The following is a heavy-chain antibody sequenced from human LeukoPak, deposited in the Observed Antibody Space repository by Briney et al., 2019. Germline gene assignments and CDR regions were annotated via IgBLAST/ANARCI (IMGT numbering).Heavy chain of an antibody. D-gene: IGHD2-2*01. Sequence: PSETLSLTCAVSGGSISRYYWSWIRQPPGKGLEWLGYISYSGSTNYNPSLKSRVTISVDTSKNQFSLKLSSVTAADTAVYYCARDADTSSHFDYWGQGALATVSS. CDR3: ARDADTSSHFDY. CDR1: GGSISRYY. CDR2: ISYSGST. J-gene: IGHJ4*02. V-gene: IGHV4-59*01.